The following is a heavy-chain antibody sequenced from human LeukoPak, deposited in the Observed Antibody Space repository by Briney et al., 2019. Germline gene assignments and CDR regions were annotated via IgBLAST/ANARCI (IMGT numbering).Heavy chain of an antibody. CDR2: INLNSGAT. Sequence: GASVKVSCKASGYILSGYYMHWLREAPGQGLEWMGWINLNSGATTYARKFQGRVTMTRDTSIRTAYMELSRLTSDDTAVYYCATSLEWPSNYFDPWGQGTLVTVSS. CDR1: GYILSGYY. D-gene: IGHD3-3*01. CDR3: ATSLEWPSNYFDP. V-gene: IGHV1-2*02. J-gene: IGHJ5*02.